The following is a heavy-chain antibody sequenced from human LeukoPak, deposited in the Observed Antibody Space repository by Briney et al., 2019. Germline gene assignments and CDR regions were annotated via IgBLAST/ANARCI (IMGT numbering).Heavy chain of an antibody. V-gene: IGHV4-59*08. Sequence: SETLSLTCTVPGGSISSYYWSWIRQPPGKGLEWIGYIYYSGSTNYNPSLKSRVAISVATSKNQFSLKLSSVTAADTPAYYCARRRGDCFDCWGQGTLVTVSS. CDR2: IYYSGST. CDR3: ARRRGDCFDC. CDR1: GGSISSYY. J-gene: IGHJ4*02.